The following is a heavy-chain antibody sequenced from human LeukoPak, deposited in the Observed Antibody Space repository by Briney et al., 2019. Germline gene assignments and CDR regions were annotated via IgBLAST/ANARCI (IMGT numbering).Heavy chain of an antibody. J-gene: IGHJ6*02. D-gene: IGHD2-2*01. CDR3: ARNYDPSSTSGSANYYYGMDV. Sequence: GESLKISCKGSGYSFTSYWIGWVRQMPGKGLEWMGIIYPGDSDTRYSPSFQGQVTISADKSISTAYLQWSSLKASDTAMYYCARNYDPSSTSGSANYYYGMDVWGQGTTVTVSS. V-gene: IGHV5-51*01. CDR1: GYSFTSYW. CDR2: IYPGDSDT.